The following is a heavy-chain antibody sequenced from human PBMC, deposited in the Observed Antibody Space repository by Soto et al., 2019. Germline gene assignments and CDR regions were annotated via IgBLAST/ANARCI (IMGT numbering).Heavy chain of an antibody. CDR3: ARVSGTQTPAGKYGMDV. CDR2: TYYRSKWYN. D-gene: IGHD1-1*01. J-gene: IGHJ6*02. V-gene: IGHV6-1*01. CDR1: GDSVSSNSAA. Sequence: PSQTLSLTCAISGDSVSSNSAAWNWIRQSPSRGLEWLGRTYYRSKWYNDYAVSVKSRITINPDTSKNQFSLQLNSVTPEDTAVYYCARVSGTQTPAGKYGMDVWGQGTTVTVSS.